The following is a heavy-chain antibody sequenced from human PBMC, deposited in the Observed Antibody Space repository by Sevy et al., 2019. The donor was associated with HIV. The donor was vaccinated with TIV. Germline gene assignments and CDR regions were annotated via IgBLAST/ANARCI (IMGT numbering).Heavy chain of an antibody. D-gene: IGHD5-12*01. Sequence: EGSLRLSCAASGFTFSSYWMSWVRQAPGKELEWVANIKQDGSEKYYVDSVKGRFTISRDNAKNSLYLQLNGLRAEDTAVYYCASRLRGYYFDYWGQGTLVTVSS. CDR2: IKQDGSEK. CDR3: ASRLRGYYFDY. CDR1: GFTFSSYW. V-gene: IGHV3-7*01. J-gene: IGHJ4*02.